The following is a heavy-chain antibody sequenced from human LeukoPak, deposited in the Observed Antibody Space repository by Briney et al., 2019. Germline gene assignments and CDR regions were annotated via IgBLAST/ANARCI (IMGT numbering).Heavy chain of an antibody. D-gene: IGHD4-17*01. CDR3: AKGFTVTRYYAFNI. CDR2: ISGSGGST. J-gene: IGHJ3*02. V-gene: IGHV3-23*01. CDR1: GFTFSSYA. Sequence: GGSLRLSCAASGFTFSSYAMSWVRQAPGKGLEWVSAISGSGGSTYYAASVKGRFTLSRDNSNNMLYLQMNGLRAEDTALYYCAKGFTVTRYYAFNIWGQGTMVTVSS.